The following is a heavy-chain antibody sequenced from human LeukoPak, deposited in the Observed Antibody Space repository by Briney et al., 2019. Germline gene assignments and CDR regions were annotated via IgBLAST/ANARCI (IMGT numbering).Heavy chain of an antibody. D-gene: IGHD3-10*01. Sequence: GGSLRLSCAASGFTFSSYAMHWVRQAPGKGLEWVAVISYDGSNKYYADSVKGRFTISRDNSKNTLYLQMNSLRAEDTAVYYCARAMVRGVISPFDDWGQGTLVTVSS. V-gene: IGHV3-30*04. CDR3: ARAMVRGVISPFDD. CDR2: ISYDGSNK. CDR1: GFTFSSYA. J-gene: IGHJ4*02.